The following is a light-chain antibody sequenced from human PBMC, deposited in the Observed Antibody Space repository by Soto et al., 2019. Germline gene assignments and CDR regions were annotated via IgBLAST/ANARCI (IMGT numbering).Light chain of an antibody. CDR1: QSVGNNY. CDR2: SAS. J-gene: IGKJ4*01. Sequence: NVLTQSPDTLSLCPGERAIISCRASQSVGNNYLGWFQQKPGRAPRLVIYSASNRATGVPDRFSGSGSGTDFTLTISRLEPEDFAVYYCQQYAGSPLTFGGGTKVEI. V-gene: IGKV3-20*01. CDR3: QQYAGSPLT.